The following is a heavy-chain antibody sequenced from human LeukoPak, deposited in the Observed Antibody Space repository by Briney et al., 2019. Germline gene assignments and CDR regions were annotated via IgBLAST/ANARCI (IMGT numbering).Heavy chain of an antibody. D-gene: IGHD6-19*01. CDR3: ARDIAVAGRGGFDY. CDR1: RFTFSDYS. CDR2: ISSKSNYI. V-gene: IGHV3-21*01. Sequence: PGGSLRLSCAASRFTFSDYSMTWVRQAPGKGLEWVSSISSKSNYIYYADSGKGRFTISRDNAKHSVFLQMTSLRADDTAVYYCARDIAVAGRGGFDYWGQGTLVTVSS. J-gene: IGHJ4*02.